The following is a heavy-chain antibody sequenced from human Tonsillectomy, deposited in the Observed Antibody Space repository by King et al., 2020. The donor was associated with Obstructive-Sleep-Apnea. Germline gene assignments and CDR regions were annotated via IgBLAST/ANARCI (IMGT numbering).Heavy chain of an antibody. CDR2: ISSNGGST. V-gene: IGHV3-64D*06. CDR1: GFTFSSYA. CDR3: VKFVGYGAHDY. D-gene: IGHD4-17*01. J-gene: IGHJ4*02. Sequence: VQLVESGGGLVQPGGSLRLSCSASGFTFSSYAMHWVRQAPGKGLEYVSTISSNGGSTYYADSVKGRFTISRDNSKNTLYLQMSSLRAEDTAVYYCVKFVGYGAHDYWGQGTLVTVSS.